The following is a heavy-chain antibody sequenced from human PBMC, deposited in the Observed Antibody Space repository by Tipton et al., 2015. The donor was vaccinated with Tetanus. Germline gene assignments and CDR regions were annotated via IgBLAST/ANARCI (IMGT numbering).Heavy chain of an antibody. J-gene: IGHJ5*02. V-gene: IGHV4-30-4*01. Sequence: TLSLTCTVSGASFSSGDYYWSWIRKPPGKDLEWIGYIYQTGTTYYNPSLKGRVTISVDTSKNQFSLRLSSVTAADTAVYYCARGTWLYTSTYHRHWLDPWGQGTLVAVSS. CDR2: IYQTGTT. CDR1: GASFSSGDYY. D-gene: IGHD6-13*01. CDR3: ARGTWLYTSTYHRHWLDP.